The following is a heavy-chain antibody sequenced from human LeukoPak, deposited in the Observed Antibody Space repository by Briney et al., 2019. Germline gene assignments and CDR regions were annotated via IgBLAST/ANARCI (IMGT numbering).Heavy chain of an antibody. Sequence: PSETLSLTCTVSGGSISSYYWSWIRQPPGKGLEWIGYIYYTGNTNYNPSLKSRVTMSVDTSKNQFSLNLASVTAADTAVYYCATLWFGESTWYFFDSWGQGTLVTVSS. CDR1: GGSISSYY. V-gene: IGHV4-59*08. CDR3: ATLWFGESTWYFFDS. CDR2: IYYTGNT. J-gene: IGHJ4*02. D-gene: IGHD3-10*01.